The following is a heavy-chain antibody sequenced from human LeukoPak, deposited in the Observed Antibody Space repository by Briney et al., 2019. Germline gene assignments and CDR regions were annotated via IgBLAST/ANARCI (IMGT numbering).Heavy chain of an antibody. CDR1: GFTFSSYS. Sequence: QSGGSLRLSCAASGFTFSSYSMNWVRQAPGKGLEWVSYIGTSDSAIFYADSVKGRFTISRDNAKNSLYLQMDNLRAEDTAVYYCARDRGYTRTNTGGYPVFDLWGQGTLVTVSS. D-gene: IGHD2-8*02. CDR3: ARDRGYTRTNTGGYPVFDL. J-gene: IGHJ4*02. CDR2: IGTSDSAI. V-gene: IGHV3-48*04.